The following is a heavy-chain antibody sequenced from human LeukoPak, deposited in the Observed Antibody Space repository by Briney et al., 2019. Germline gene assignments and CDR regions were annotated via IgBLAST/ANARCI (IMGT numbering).Heavy chain of an antibody. CDR1: GYSISSGYY. J-gene: IGHJ5*02. V-gene: IGHV4-38-2*02. CDR3: ARRGRAWFDP. CDR2: IYHSEST. D-gene: IGHD3-10*01. Sequence: SETLSLTCTVSGYSISSGYYWGWIRQPPGKGLEWIGSIYHSESTYYNPSLKSRVTISVDTSKNQFSLKLSSVTAADTAVYYCARRGRAWFDPWGQGTLVTVSS.